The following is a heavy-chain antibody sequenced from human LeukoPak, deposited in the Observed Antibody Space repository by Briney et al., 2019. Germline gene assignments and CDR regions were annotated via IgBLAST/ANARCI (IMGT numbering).Heavy chain of an antibody. CDR2: IYTSGST. V-gene: IGHV4-61*02. Sequence: SETLSLTCTVSGGSISSGSYYWSWIRQPAGKGLEWIGRIYTSGSTNYNPSLKSRVTISVDTSKNQFSLKLSSVTAADTAVYYCARDARRDGYNKLDYWGQGTLDTVSS. D-gene: IGHD5-24*01. J-gene: IGHJ4*02. CDR3: ARDARRDGYNKLDY. CDR1: GGSISSGSYY.